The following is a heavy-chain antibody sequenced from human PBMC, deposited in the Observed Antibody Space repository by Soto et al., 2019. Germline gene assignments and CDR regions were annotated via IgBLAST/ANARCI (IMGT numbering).Heavy chain of an antibody. CDR2: IIPIFGTA. CDR1: GGTSSSYA. J-gene: IGHJ3*01. V-gene: IGHV1-69*13. D-gene: IGHD3-10*01. Sequence: SGKVSCKASGGTSSSYAISWVRQAPGQGLEWMGGIIPIFGTANYAQKFQGRVSITADEPTSTVYMELSSLRSEDMAVYYCAGSYKYGSGTFDAFDVWGHGTKVTVSS. CDR3: AGSYKYGSGTFDAFDV.